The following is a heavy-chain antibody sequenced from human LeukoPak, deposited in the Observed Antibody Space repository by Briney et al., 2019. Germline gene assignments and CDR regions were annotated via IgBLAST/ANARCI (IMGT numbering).Heavy chain of an antibody. V-gene: IGHV4-34*01. D-gene: IGHD6-13*01. CDR1: GASFSGYY. J-gene: IGHJ6*03. Sequence: SETLSLTCAVYGASFSGYYWSWIRQPPGKGLEWIGEINHSGSTNYNPSLNSRVTTSVDTSKSQFSLKLSSVTAADTAVYYCARVVVGYSSSWYQIYYYYYMDVWGKGTTVTVSS. CDR2: INHSGST. CDR3: ARVVVGYSSSWYQIYYYYYMDV.